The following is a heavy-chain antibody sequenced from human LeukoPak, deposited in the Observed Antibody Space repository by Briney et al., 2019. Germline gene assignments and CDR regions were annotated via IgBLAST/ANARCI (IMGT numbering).Heavy chain of an antibody. CDR1: GGTFSSYA. Sequence: SVNVSCKASGGTFSSYAISWVRQAPGQGLEWMGRIIPILGIANYAQKFQGRVTITADKSTSTAYMELSSLRSEDTAVYYCATHLLAAPTRNDYWGQGTLVTVSS. D-gene: IGHD6-25*01. CDR3: ATHLLAAPTRNDY. V-gene: IGHV1-69*04. CDR2: IIPILGIA. J-gene: IGHJ4*02.